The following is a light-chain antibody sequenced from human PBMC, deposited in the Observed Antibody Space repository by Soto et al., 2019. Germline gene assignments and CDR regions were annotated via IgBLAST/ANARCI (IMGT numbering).Light chain of an antibody. Sequence: EILLTQSPATLSLSPGERATLSCRASHSVGSYLAWYQQTPGQAPRLLIYDVSNRATGIPARFTGSGSGTDFTLSISSLEPEDVAVYYCQQRATWPPTFGHGTRLQIK. CDR2: DVS. J-gene: IGKJ5*01. CDR3: QQRATWPPT. V-gene: IGKV3-11*01. CDR1: HSVGSY.